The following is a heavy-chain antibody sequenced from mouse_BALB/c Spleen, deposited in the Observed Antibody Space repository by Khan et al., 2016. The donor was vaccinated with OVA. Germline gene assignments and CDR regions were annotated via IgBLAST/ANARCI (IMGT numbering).Heavy chain of an antibody. CDR1: GFTFNIFG. CDR2: ISSGSSTI. V-gene: IGHV5-17*02. Sequence: EVELVESGGDLVQPGGSRKLSCAASGFTFNIFGMHWVRQAPEKGLEWVAYISSGSSTIYYADTVKGRFTISRDNPKNTVFLQMTSLRSEDTAIYYCARGGGYDGGFDYWGQGTTLTVSA. J-gene: IGHJ2*01. D-gene: IGHD2-2*01. CDR3: ARGGGYDGGFDY.